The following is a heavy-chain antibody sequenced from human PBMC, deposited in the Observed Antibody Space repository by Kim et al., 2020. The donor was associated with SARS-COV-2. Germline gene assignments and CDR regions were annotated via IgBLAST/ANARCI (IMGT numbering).Heavy chain of an antibody. CDR2: ISSNGGST. J-gene: IGHJ4*02. CDR1: GFTFSSYA. CDR3: VKDVVVVPAALDY. V-gene: IGHV3-64D*06. Sequence: GGSLRLSCSASGFTFSSYAMHWVRQAPGKGLEYVSAISSNGGSTYYADSVKGRFTISRDNSKNTLYLQMSSLRAEDTAVYYCVKDVVVVPAALDYWGQGTLVTVSS. D-gene: IGHD2-2*01.